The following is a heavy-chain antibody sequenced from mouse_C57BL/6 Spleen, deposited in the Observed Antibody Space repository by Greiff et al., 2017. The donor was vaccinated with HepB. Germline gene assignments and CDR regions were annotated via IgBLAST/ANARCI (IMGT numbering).Heavy chain of an antibody. CDR2: IHPNSGST. V-gene: IGHV1-64*01. Sequence: QVQLQQPGAELVKPGASVKLSCKASGYTFTSYWMHWVKQRPGQGLEWIGMIHPNSGSTNYNEKFKSKATLTVDKSSSTAYMQLSSLTSEDSAVYYCASEGLYDGYSYAMDYWGQGTSVTVSS. CDR1: GYTFTSYW. J-gene: IGHJ4*01. CDR3: ASEGLYDGYSYAMDY. D-gene: IGHD2-3*01.